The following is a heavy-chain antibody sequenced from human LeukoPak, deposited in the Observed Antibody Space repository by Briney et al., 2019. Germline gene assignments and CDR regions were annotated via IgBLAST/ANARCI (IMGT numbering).Heavy chain of an antibody. D-gene: IGHD6-13*01. CDR1: GFTFSNYA. V-gene: IGHV3-23*01. CDR2: ISGSGDST. CDR3: AKDPPTAGTTFDY. Sequence: GGSLRLSCAASGFTFSNYAMSWVRQAPGEGLEWVSTISGSGDSTYYADSVEGRFTISRDNSKDTLFLQMNNLRGEDTAAYYCAKDPPTAGTTFDYWGQGALVTVSS. J-gene: IGHJ4*02.